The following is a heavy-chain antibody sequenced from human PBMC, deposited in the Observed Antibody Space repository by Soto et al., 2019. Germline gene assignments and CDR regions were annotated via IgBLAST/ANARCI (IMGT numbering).Heavy chain of an antibody. CDR2: LSGSGGTT. CDR3: AKDRRISMVRGYYFEY. J-gene: IGHJ4*02. CDR1: GLTFTSYA. Sequence: EVQLLASGGGLVHPGGSLRLSCAASGLTFTSYAMSWVRQAPGKGLEWVSGLSGSGGTTYYADSVKGRFTISGDNSKNTLYLQMDSLRAEDTAVYYCAKDRRISMVRGYYFEYWGQGTLVTVSS. D-gene: IGHD3-10*01. V-gene: IGHV3-23*01.